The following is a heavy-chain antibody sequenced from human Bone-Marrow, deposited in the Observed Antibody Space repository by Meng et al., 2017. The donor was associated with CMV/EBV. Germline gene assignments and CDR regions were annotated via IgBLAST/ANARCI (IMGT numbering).Heavy chain of an antibody. J-gene: IGHJ6*01. CDR2: IYGTSTT. CDR1: GFTFSTDE. D-gene: IGHD2-2*03. CDR3: ARDGDCSSTSCWHYYYGMDV. Sequence: GESLKIPCAVSGFTFSTDEMSWVRQAPGKGLEWVAYIYGTSTTQYADSVRGRFTISRDNAKNSLYLQMNSLRAEDTAVYYCARDGDCSSTSCWHYYYGMDVWGQGTTVTGSS. V-gene: IGHV3-69-1*01.